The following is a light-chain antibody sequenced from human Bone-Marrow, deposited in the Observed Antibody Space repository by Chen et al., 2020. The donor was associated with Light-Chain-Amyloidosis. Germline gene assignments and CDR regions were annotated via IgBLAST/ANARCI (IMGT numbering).Light chain of an antibody. Sequence: FMLTQTHSVSESPGKPVIISCPRSSGSIATNYVQWYQQRPGSSPTTVIYEDDQRPSGVPDRFSGSIDRSSNAASLTISGLKTEDEADYYCQSYQGSRQGVFGGVTKLTVL. CDR3: QSYQGSRQGV. CDR2: EDD. J-gene: IGLJ3*02. CDR1: SGSIATNY. V-gene: IGLV6-57*01.